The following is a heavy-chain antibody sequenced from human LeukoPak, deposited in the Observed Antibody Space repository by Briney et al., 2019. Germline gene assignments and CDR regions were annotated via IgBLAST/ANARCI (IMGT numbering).Heavy chain of an antibody. D-gene: IGHD3-3*01. V-gene: IGHV1-18*01. CDR2: ISAYNGNT. Sequence: ASVKVSCKASGYTFTSYGISWVRQAPGQGLEWMGWISAYNGNTNYAQKLQGRVTMTTDTSTSTAYMELRSLRSDDTAVYYCARRSKYYDFWSGYHPWGQGTLVTVSS. J-gene: IGHJ5*02. CDR3: ARRSKYYDFWSGYHP. CDR1: GYTFTSYG.